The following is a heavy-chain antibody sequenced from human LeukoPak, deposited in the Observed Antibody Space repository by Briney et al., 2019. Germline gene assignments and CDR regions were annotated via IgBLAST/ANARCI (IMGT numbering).Heavy chain of an antibody. J-gene: IGHJ4*02. D-gene: IGHD3-10*01. Sequence: GRSLRLSCAASGFTFDDYAMHWVRQAPGKGLEWVSGISWNSGSIGYADSVKGRFTISRDNAKNSLYLQMNSLRAEDTAVYYCAREFYYGSGLDYWGQGTLVTVSS. CDR1: GFTFDDYA. V-gene: IGHV3-9*01. CDR3: AREFYYGSGLDY. CDR2: ISWNSGSI.